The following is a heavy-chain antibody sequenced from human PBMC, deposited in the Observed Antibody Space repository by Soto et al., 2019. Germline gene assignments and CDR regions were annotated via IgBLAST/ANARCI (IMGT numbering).Heavy chain of an antibody. J-gene: IGHJ4*02. V-gene: IGHV1-24*01. CDR3: ATTILYDSSGYQLSGLDY. D-gene: IGHD3-22*01. Sequence: ASVKVSCKVSGYTLTELSIHWVRQAPGKGLEWMGGFDPEDGETIYAQKFQGRVTMTEDTSTDTAYMELSSLRSEDTAVFYCATTILYDSSGYQLSGLDYWGKGTLVTVSS. CDR1: GYTLTELS. CDR2: FDPEDGET.